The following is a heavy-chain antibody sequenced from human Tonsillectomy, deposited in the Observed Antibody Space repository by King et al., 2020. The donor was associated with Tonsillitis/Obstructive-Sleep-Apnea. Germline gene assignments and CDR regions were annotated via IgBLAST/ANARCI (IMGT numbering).Heavy chain of an antibody. D-gene: IGHD4-17*01. Sequence: VTLKESGPALVKPTQTLTLTCTFSGFSLSTSGMCVSWIRQPPGKALEWLARIDWDDEKYYSTSLKTRLTISKDTSKNQVVLTMTNMDPVDTATYYCARLTTVTSQPRNWYFDLWGRGTLVTVSS. J-gene: IGHJ2*01. CDR2: IDWDDEK. CDR3: ARLTTVTSQPRNWYFDL. CDR1: GFSLSTSGMC. V-gene: IGHV2-70*11.